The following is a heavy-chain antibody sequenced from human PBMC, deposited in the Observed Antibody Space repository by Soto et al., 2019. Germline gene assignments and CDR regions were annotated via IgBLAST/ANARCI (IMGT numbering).Heavy chain of an antibody. CDR3: AGFSNYEGYYYYGMDV. J-gene: IGHJ6*02. CDR2: IIPIFGTA. Sequence: SVKVSCKASGGTFSSYAISWVRQAPGQGLEWMGGIIPIFGTANYAQKFQGRVTITADESTSTAYMELSSLRSEDTAVYYCAGFSNYEGYYYYGMDVWGQGTTVTVSS. D-gene: IGHD4-4*01. V-gene: IGHV1-69*13. CDR1: GGTFSSYA.